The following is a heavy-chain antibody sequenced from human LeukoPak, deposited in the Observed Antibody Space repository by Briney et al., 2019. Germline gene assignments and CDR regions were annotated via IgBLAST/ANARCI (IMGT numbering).Heavy chain of an antibody. J-gene: IGHJ3*02. CDR1: GFTFSSYS. CDR2: ISSSSSYI. D-gene: IGHD3-10*01. Sequence: GGSLRLSCAASGFTFSSYSMNWVRQAPGKGLEWVSSISSSSSYIYYADSVKGRFTISRDNAKNSLYLQMNSLRAEDTAVYYCARVYGSGSYFKSIGAFDIWSQGTMVTASS. V-gene: IGHV3-21*01. CDR3: ARVYGSGSYFKSIGAFDI.